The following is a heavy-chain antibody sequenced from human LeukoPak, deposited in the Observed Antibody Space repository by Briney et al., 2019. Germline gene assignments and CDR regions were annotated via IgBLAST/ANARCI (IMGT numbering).Heavy chain of an antibody. CDR1: GFTFSSYA. V-gene: IGHV3-30-3*01. D-gene: IGHD3-22*01. J-gene: IGHJ4*02. Sequence: GRSLRLSCAASGFTFSSYAMHWVRQAPGKGLEWVAVISYDGSNKYYADSVKGRFTISRDNSKNTLYLQMNSLRAEDTAVSYCAREQPKLLFDSSGYYWGQGTLVTVSS. CDR2: ISYDGSNK. CDR3: AREQPKLLFDSSGYY.